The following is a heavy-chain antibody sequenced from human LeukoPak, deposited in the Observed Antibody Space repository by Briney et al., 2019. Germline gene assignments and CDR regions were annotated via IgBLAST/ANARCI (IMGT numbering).Heavy chain of an antibody. CDR3: ARDVWGVGAPRLDY. CDR2: INPNSGDT. V-gene: IGHV1-2*02. J-gene: IGHJ4*02. Sequence: ASVKVSCKASGYTFTGYYMHWVRQAPGQGLEWTGWINPNSGDTNFAQKFQGRVTMSRDTSISTAYMELSRLRSDDTAVFYCARDVWGVGAPRLDYWGQGTLVTVSS. D-gene: IGHD3-16*01. CDR1: GYTFTGYY.